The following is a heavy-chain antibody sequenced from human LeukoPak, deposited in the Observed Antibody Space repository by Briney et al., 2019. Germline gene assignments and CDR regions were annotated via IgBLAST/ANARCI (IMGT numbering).Heavy chain of an antibody. CDR3: ARVDWNWYFDL. D-gene: IGHD3-9*01. V-gene: IGHV4-59*01. CDR1: GGSISSYY. J-gene: IGHJ2*01. Sequence: PSETLSLTCTVSGGSISSYYWSWIRQPPGKGLEWIGYIYYSGSTNYNPSLKSRVTISVDTSKNQFSLKLSSVTAADTAVYYCARVDWNWYFDLWGRGTLVTVS. CDR2: IYYSGST.